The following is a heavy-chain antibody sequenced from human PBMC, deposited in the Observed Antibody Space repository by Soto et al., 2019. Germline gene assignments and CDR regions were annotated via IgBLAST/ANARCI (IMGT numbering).Heavy chain of an antibody. CDR3: ARGGLLRYFDWLSFDY. CDR1: GFTFSSYW. CDR2: IKQDGSEK. D-gene: IGHD3-9*01. Sequence: GGSLRLSCAASGFTFSSYWMSWVRQAPGKGLEWVANIKQDGSEKYYVDSVKGRFTISRDNAKNSLYLQMNSLRAEDTAVYYCARGGLLRYFDWLSFDYWGQGTLVTVSS. J-gene: IGHJ4*02. V-gene: IGHV3-7*04.